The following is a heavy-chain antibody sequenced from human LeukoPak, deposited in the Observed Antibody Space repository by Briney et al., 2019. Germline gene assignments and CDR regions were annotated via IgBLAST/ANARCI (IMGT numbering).Heavy chain of an antibody. Sequence: PSETLSLTCAVYGGSFSGYYWSWIRQPPGKGLEWIGEINHSGSTNYNPSLKSRVTISVDTSKNQFSLKLSSVTAADTAVYYCARGRAAVRPGAIDIWGQGTMVTVSS. J-gene: IGHJ3*02. CDR2: INHSGST. D-gene: IGHD6-13*01. V-gene: IGHV4-34*01. CDR3: ARGRAAVRPGAIDI. CDR1: GGSFSGYY.